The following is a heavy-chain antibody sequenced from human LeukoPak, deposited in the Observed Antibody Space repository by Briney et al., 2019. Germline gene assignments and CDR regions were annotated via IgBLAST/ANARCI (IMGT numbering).Heavy chain of an antibody. Sequence: ASVKVSSKASGYTFTGYYIHWVRQAPGQGLEWMGWINPNTGDTDYAQKFKGRVTMTRDTSIGTAYMELSRLRSDDTAVFYCARPYSYDDPFDLWGQGTLVTVSS. V-gene: IGHV1-2*02. D-gene: IGHD5-18*01. CDR3: ARPYSYDDPFDL. CDR1: GYTFTGYY. J-gene: IGHJ4*02. CDR2: INPNTGDT.